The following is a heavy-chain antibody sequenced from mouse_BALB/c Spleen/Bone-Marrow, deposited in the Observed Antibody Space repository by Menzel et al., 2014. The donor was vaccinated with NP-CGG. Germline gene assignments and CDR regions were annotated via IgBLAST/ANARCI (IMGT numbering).Heavy chain of an antibody. CDR2: INPYNGDT. D-gene: IGHD1-1*02. CDR3: GTEGSNDFDY. Sequence: VHVKQSGPELVKPGASAKISCKASGYSFTGYFMNWVKQSHGKSLEWIGRINPYNGDTFYNQKFKGKATLTVDRSSSTAHMELLSLTSEDSAVYYCGTEGSNDFDYWGQGTTLTVSS. J-gene: IGHJ2*01. V-gene: IGHV1-37*01. CDR1: GYSFTGYF.